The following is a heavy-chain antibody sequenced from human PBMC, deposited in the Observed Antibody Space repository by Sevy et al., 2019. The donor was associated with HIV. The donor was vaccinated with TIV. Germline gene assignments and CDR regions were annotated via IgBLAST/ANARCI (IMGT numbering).Heavy chain of an antibody. Sequence: GGSLRLSCAASGFTFSSYAMSWVRQAPGKGLEWVSAISGSGGSTYYANSVKGRFTISRDNSKTTPYLQMNSLRAEDTAVYYCAKEARGYSSSWAPFQHWGQGTLVTVSS. CDR2: ISGSGGST. CDR1: GFTFSSYA. V-gene: IGHV3-23*01. J-gene: IGHJ1*01. D-gene: IGHD6-13*01. CDR3: AKEARGYSSSWAPFQH.